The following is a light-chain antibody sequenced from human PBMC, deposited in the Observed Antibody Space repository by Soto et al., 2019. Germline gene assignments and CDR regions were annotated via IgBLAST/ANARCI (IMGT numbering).Light chain of an antibody. V-gene: IGLV2-14*03. CDR1: SSDVGAYIF. Sequence: QSVLTQPASVSGHPGQSITISCTGTSSDVGAYIFVSWYQQHPGKAPKLMIYDIINRPSGVSNRFSGSKSGNTASLTISGLQAEDEADYYCVSFTTSRSYVFGTGTKVTVL. CDR2: DII. CDR3: VSFTTSRSYV. J-gene: IGLJ1*01.